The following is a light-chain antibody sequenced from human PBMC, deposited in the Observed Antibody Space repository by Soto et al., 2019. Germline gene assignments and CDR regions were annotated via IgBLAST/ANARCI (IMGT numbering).Light chain of an antibody. CDR2: AAS. CDR1: QSISSY. J-gene: IGKJ4*02. CDR3: QQTYSIPLT. Sequence: DIQMTQSPSSLSASVGDRVTITCRASQSISSYLNWYQQKPGKAPKLLIYAASSLQSGVPSRFSGSGSATDFTPTISSLQPEDFETQYRQQTYSIPLTFAPGTQVDIX. V-gene: IGKV1-39*01.